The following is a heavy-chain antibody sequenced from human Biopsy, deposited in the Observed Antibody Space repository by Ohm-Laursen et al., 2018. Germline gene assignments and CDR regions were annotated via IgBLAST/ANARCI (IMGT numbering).Heavy chain of an antibody. D-gene: IGHD3-10*01. CDR1: GGSVSSSNYY. CDR3: AIDRVPRGGVMPVYYYGMDV. J-gene: IGHJ6*02. V-gene: IGHV4-61*01. CDR2: IYNTERT. Sequence: SETLSLTCSVSGGSVSSSNYYWNWIRQTPGKGLEWIGFIYNTERTNYNPSLKSRVTISLDTSKNQFSLELSSVIPSDTAVYYCAIDRVPRGGVMPVYYYGMDVWGQGSTVTVSS.